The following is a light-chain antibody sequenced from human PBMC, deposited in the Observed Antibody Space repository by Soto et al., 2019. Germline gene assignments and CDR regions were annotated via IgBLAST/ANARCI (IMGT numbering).Light chain of an antibody. CDR3: ASYTTTSTVL. V-gene: IGLV2-14*01. Sequence: QSVLTQPASVSGSPGRSLTISCTGTSSDVGGYNYVSWYQQHPGKAPKLIIYEVSNRPSGVSNRFSGSKSGNTASLTISGLQAEDEADYYCASYTTTSTVLFGGGTKLTVL. J-gene: IGLJ2*01. CDR1: SSDVGGYNY. CDR2: EVS.